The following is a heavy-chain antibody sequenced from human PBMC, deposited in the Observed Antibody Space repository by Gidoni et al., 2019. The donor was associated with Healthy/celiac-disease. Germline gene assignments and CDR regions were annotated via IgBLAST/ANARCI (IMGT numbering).Heavy chain of an antibody. Sequence: QVQLQESGPGLVKPSATLSLTCPVPGGSISSYYWSWIRQPPGKGLEWIGYIYYSGSTNYNPSLKSRVTISVDTSKNQFSLKLSSVTAADTAVYYCARAVGLATIEGEGDDAFDIWGQGTMVTVSS. CDR3: ARAVGLATIEGEGDDAFDI. V-gene: IGHV4-59*01. CDR1: GGSISSYY. D-gene: IGHD5-12*01. CDR2: IYYSGST. J-gene: IGHJ3*02.